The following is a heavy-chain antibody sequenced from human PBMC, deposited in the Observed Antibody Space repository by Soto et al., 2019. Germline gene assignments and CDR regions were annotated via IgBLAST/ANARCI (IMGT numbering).Heavy chain of an antibody. CDR1: GFTFSSYA. Sequence: EVQLLESGGGLVQPGGSLRLSCAASGFTFSSYAMSWVRQAPGKGLEWVSIISGSAFNTYYEDSVKGRFTISRDNSKNTLDLQMNSLRAEDTAVYYCARDLSFSGGFDSWGQGTMVTVSS. V-gene: IGHV3-23*01. CDR2: ISGSAFNT. CDR3: ARDLSFSGGFDS. D-gene: IGHD1-26*01. J-gene: IGHJ4*02.